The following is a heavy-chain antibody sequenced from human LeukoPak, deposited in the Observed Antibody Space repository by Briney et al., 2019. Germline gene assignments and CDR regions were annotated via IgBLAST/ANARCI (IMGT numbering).Heavy chain of an antibody. CDR3: ARDDSLGVDY. CDR1: GFTFSSYE. CDR2: ISSSGSTI. D-gene: IGHD7-27*01. V-gene: IGHV3-48*03. J-gene: IGHJ4*02. Sequence: GGXLRLSCAASGFTFSSYEMNWVRQAPGKGREWVSYISSSGSTIYYADSVKGRFTISRDNAKNSLYLQMNGLRAEDTAVYYCARDDSLGVDYWGQGTLVTVSS.